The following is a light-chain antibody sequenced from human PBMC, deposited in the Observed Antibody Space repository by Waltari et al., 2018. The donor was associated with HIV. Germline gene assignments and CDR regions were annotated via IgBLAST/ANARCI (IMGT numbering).Light chain of an antibody. CDR3: QQYNSWPPSFT. CDR2: TAS. V-gene: IGKV3-15*01. Sequence: EIVMTQSPDTLSASPGARAALSCRARQAVSSNLAWDQQTPGQAPRLLIYTASTRATGIPPRFRGIGSATDFTLTISGLQSEDFALYYLQQYNSWPPSFTFGPGTNVDVK. CDR1: QAVSSN. J-gene: IGKJ3*01.